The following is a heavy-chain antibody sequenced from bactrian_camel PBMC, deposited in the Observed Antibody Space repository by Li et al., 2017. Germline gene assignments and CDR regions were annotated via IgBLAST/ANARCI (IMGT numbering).Heavy chain of an antibody. J-gene: IGHJ4*01. CDR1: GLTYPYYC. CDR2: LVPSGGRP. V-gene: IGHV3S1*01. D-gene: IGHD5*01. Sequence: HVQLVESGGGSVQSGGSLRLSCAVAGLTYPYYCMAWFRQAPGKERERVAALVPSGGRPQYADSVKGRFTISIDNAKNTLYLQMNSLRADDTAMYYCAIGLFADFGLGRGTQVTVS.